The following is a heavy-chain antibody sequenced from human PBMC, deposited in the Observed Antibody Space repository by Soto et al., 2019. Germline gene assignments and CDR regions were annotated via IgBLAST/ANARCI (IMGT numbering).Heavy chain of an antibody. D-gene: IGHD6-19*01. CDR1: DASISTATFY. CDR2: IYYSGSA. CDR3: ARGEAGVAGRLDY. J-gene: IGHJ4*02. V-gene: IGHV4-31*03. Sequence: SETRSLTCTVSDASISTATFYWIRQLPGEALEWIGYIYYSGSAYYNSSLRSRATLSLDTSKSEFSLTLTSLTAADTAVYYCARGEAGVAGRLDYWGQGTLVTVSS.